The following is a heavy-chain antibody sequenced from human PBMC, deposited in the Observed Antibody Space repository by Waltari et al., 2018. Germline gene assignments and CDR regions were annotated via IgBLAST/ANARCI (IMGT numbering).Heavy chain of an antibody. CDR2: INHSGST. V-gene: IGHV4-34*01. Sequence: QVQLQQWGAGLLKPSETLSLTCAVYGGSFSGYYWSWIRQPPGKGLAWIGEINHSGSTNYNPSLKSRVTISVDTSKNQFSLKLSSVTAADTAVYYCARVYSSSWYSISTPRYMDVWGKGTTVTVSS. CDR3: ARVYSSSWYSISTPRYMDV. CDR1: GGSFSGYY. J-gene: IGHJ6*03. D-gene: IGHD6-13*01.